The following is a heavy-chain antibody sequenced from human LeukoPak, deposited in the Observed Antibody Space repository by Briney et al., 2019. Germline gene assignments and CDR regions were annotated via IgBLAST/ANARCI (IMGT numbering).Heavy chain of an antibody. Sequence: ASVKVSCKASGYRFNTHGISWVGQAPGQGLEWMGWVSTYNDKKDYAQKFQGRVTMTRDTSTTTAYMELGSLRSDDTAVYYCARHSGNYAFDYWGQGTLVTVSS. CDR3: ARHSGNYAFDY. D-gene: IGHD1-26*01. CDR2: VSTYNDKK. CDR1: GYRFNTHG. V-gene: IGHV1-18*01. J-gene: IGHJ4*02.